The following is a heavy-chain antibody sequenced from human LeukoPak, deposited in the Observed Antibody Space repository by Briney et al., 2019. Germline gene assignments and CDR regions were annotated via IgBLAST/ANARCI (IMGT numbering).Heavy chain of an antibody. CDR3: ARDSSGYSSGWDLDY. CDR2: ISSSSSTI. J-gene: IGHJ4*02. CDR1: VFTFSSYS. V-gene: IGHV3-48*02. D-gene: IGHD6-19*01. Sequence: GGSLSLSCAASVFTFSSYSVNWVRQAPGKGLEWVSYISSSSSTIYYADSVKGRFTISRDNAKNSLYLQMNSLRDEDTAVYYCARDSSGYSSGWDLDYWGQGTLVTVSS.